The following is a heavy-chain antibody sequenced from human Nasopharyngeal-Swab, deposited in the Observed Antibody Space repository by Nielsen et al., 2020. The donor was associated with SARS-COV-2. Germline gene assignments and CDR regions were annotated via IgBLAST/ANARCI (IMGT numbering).Heavy chain of an antibody. CDR3: AYSSSFGYFDY. J-gene: IGHJ4*02. V-gene: IGHV1-2*06. D-gene: IGHD6-6*01. CDR2: INPNSGGT. CDR1: GYTFTGYY. Sequence: AAVKVSCKAAGYTFTGYYMHWVRQAPGQGLEWMGRINPNSGGTNYAQKFQGRVTMTRDTSIRTAYMELSRLRSDDTAVYYCAYSSSFGYFDYWGQGTLVTVSS.